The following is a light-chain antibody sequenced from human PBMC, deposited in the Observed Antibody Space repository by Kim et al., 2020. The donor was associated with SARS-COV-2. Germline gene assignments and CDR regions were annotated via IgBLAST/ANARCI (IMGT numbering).Light chain of an antibody. CDR2: LGS. CDR1: QSLLHSNGYNY. V-gene: IGKV2-28*01. CDR3: MQALQTPYT. J-gene: IGKJ2*01. Sequence: DIVMTQSPLSLPVTPGEPASISCRSSQSLLHSNGYNYLDWYLQKPGQSPQLLIYLGSNRASGVPDRFSGSGSDTDFTLKISRVEAEEIGVYYCMQALQTPYTFGQGTKLEI.